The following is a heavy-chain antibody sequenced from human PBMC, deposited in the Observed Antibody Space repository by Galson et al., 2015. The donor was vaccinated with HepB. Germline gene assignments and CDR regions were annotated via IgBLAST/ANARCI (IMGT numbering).Heavy chain of an antibody. CDR2: ISYDGSNK. CDR1: GFTFTSYG. D-gene: IGHD3-22*01. V-gene: IGHV3-30*18. Sequence: SLRLSCAASGFTFTSYGMHWVRQAPGKGLEWVAVISYDGSNKYYVDSVKGRFTISRDNSKNTLYLQMKSLRAEDTAVYYCAKSDSSGYLNDACDIWGQGTMVTVSS. J-gene: IGHJ3*02. CDR3: AKSDSSGYLNDACDI.